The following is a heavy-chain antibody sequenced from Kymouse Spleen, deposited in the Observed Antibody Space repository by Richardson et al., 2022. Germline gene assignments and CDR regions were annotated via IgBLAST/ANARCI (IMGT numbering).Heavy chain of an antibody. D-gene: IGHD3-9*01. CDR1: GFTFSSYG. CDR2: IWYDGSNK. Sequence: QVQLVESGGGVVQPGRSLRLSCAASGFTFSSYGMHWVRQAPGKGLEWVAVIWYDGSNKYYADSVKGRFTISRDNSKNTLYLQMNSLRAEDTAVYYCARVGHYDILTGAWFDPWGQGTLVTVSS. V-gene: IGHV3-33*01. CDR3: ARVGHYDILTGAWFDP. J-gene: IGHJ5*02.